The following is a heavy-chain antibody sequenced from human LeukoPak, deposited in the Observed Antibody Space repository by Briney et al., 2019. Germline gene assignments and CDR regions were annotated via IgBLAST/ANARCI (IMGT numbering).Heavy chain of an antibody. J-gene: IGHJ6*03. D-gene: IGHD3-3*01. CDR3: ARGHEWLSFSYYYYMDV. CDR2: INPNSGGT. CDR1: GYTFTGYY. Sequence: GASVKVSCKASGYTFTGYYMHWVRQAPGQGLEWMGWINPNSGGTNYAQKFQGRVTMTRDRSISTAYMELSRLRSDDTAVYYCARGHEWLSFSYYYYMDVWGKGTTVTVSS. V-gene: IGHV1-2*02.